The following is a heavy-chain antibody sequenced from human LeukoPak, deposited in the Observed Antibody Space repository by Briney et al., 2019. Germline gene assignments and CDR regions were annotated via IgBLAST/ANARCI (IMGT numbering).Heavy chain of an antibody. V-gene: IGHV1-18*01. CDR1: GYTFTSYG. Sequence: GASVKVSCKASGYTFTSYGISWVRQAPGQGLEWMGWISAYSGDTNYAQKFQGRATMTTDTSTSTAYMELSSLRSEDTAVYYCARLRMAGFWFDPWGQGTLVTVSS. CDR2: ISAYSGDT. D-gene: IGHD6-19*01. J-gene: IGHJ5*02. CDR3: ARLRMAGFWFDP.